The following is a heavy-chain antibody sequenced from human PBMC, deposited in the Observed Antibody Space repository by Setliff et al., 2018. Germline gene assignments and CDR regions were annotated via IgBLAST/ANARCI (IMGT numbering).Heavy chain of an antibody. D-gene: IGHD2-15*01. J-gene: IGHJ4*02. CDR1: GNTFISYG. V-gene: IGHV1-18*01. CDR3: ARDVGAYCSGRICHPGY. CDR2: IGIHIENT. Sequence: ASVKVSCKTSGNTFISYGISWLRQAPGQGLEWMGWIGIHIENTSYAQSFQDRVTMTADTSTNTAYMVLKSLRSDDTAVYYCARDVGAYCSGRICHPGYWGQGTLVTVSS.